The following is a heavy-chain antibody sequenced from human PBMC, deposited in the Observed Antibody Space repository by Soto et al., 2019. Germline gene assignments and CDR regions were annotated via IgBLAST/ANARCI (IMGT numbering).Heavy chain of an antibody. CDR1: GGSISSYY. J-gene: IGHJ6*02. Sequence: SETLSLTCTVSGGSISSYYWSWIRQPPGKGLEWIGYIYYSGSTNYNPSLKSRVTISVDTSKNQFSLKLSSVTAADTAVYYCARIPVDTAMVTYYYYGMDVWGQGTTVT. CDR2: IYYSGST. V-gene: IGHV4-59*01. D-gene: IGHD5-18*01. CDR3: ARIPVDTAMVTYYYYGMDV.